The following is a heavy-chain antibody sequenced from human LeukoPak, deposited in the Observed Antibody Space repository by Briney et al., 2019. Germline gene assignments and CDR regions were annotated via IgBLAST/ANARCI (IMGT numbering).Heavy chain of an antibody. CDR1: GFTFSSYA. CDR2: ISSNGGST. CDR3: ARVDLLGYDY. V-gene: IGHV3-64*01. Sequence: GGSLGLSCAASGFTFSSYAMHWVRQAPGKGLEYVSAISSNGGSTLYANSVKGRFTISRDNSKNTLYLQMGSLRAEDMAVYYCARVDLLGYDYWGQGTQVTVSS. J-gene: IGHJ4*02. D-gene: IGHD1-26*01.